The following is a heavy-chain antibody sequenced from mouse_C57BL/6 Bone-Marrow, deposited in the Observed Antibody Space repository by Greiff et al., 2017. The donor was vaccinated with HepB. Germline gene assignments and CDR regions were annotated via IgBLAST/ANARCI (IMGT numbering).Heavy chain of an antibody. J-gene: IGHJ3*01. CDR3: ARECFAMFSY. Sequence: QVQLQQPGAELVMPGASVKLSCKASGYTFTSYWMHWVKQRPGQGLEWIGEIDPSDSYTNYNQKFKGKSTLTVDKSSSTAYMQLSSLTSEDSAVYYCARECFAMFSYSGQGERVTVSA. CDR2: IDPSDSYT. CDR1: GYTFTSYW. V-gene: IGHV1-69*01.